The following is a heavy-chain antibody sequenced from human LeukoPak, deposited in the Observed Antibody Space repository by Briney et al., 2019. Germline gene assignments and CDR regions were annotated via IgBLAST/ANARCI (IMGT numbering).Heavy chain of an antibody. CDR3: ARLYSLYYYFDY. CDR1: GGSFSGYY. D-gene: IGHD2-15*01. Sequence: PSETLSLTCAVYGGSFSGYYWSWIRQPPGKGLEWIGEINHSGSTNYNPSLKSRVTISVDTSKNQFSLKLSSVTAADTAVYYCARLYSLYYYFDYWGQGTLVTVSS. V-gene: IGHV4-34*01. J-gene: IGHJ4*02. CDR2: INHSGST.